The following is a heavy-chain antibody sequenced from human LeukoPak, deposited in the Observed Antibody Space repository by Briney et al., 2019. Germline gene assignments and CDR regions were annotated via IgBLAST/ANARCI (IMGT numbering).Heavy chain of an antibody. CDR2: INPNTGGT. Sequence: ASVKVSCKTSGYTFTGYYMHWVRQAPGQGLEWMGWINPNTGGTSFAQKFQGRVTMTRYTSSSTAYMELNSLTSGDTAVYYCARDATKIDLWFAESRQYYYGMDVWGQGTQVTVTS. D-gene: IGHD3-10*01. V-gene: IGHV1-2*02. CDR3: ARDATKIDLWFAESRQYYYGMDV. J-gene: IGHJ6*02. CDR1: GYTFTGYY.